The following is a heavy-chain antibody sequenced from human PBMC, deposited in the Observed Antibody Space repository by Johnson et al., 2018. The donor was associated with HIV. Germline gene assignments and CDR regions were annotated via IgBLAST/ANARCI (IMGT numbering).Heavy chain of an antibody. CDR2: INWNGGST. V-gene: IGHV3-20*04. CDR3: ARWHQLVHGPFDI. Sequence: VQLVESGGGLIQPGGSLRLSCAASGFTFDDYGMSWVRQAPEKGLEWVSDINWNGGSTGYADYVKGRFTISRDHAKNSLSLQMNSLRAEDTAFYYCARWHQLVHGPFDIWGQGTMVTVSS. CDR1: GFTFDDYG. D-gene: IGHD6-13*01. J-gene: IGHJ3*02.